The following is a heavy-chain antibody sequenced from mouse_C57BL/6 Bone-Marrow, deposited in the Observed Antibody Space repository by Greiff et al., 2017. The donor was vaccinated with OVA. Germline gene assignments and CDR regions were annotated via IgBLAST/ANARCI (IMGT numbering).Heavy chain of an antibody. CDR1: GYTFTDYY. D-gene: IGHD2-10*02. Sequence: VQLQQSGPELVKPGASVKISCKASGYTFTDYYMNWVKQSHGKSLEWIGDINPNNGGTSYNQKFKGKATLTVDKSSSTAYMELRSLTSEDSAVYYCAVWQRNYFDYWGQGTTLTVSS. J-gene: IGHJ2*01. CDR2: INPNNGGT. V-gene: IGHV1-26*01. CDR3: AVWQRNYFDY.